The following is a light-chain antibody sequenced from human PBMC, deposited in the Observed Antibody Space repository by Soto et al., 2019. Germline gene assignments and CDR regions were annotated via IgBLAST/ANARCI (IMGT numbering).Light chain of an antibody. CDR2: GAS. V-gene: IGKV3-20*01. CDR1: QSVSSSY. Sequence: ENVLTQSPGTLSLSPGERATLSCRASQSVSSSYLAWYQQKPGQAPRLLIYGASSRATGIPDRFSGSGSGTYFTLTISRLEPEDFAMYYCHQYGSSPPVTFGQGTRLEIK. CDR3: HQYGSSPPVT. J-gene: IGKJ5*01.